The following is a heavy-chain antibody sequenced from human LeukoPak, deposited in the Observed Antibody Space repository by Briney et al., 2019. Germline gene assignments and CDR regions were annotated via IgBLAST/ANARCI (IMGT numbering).Heavy chain of an antibody. CDR3: AKEGNDYSNYWFDP. J-gene: IGHJ5*02. CDR1: GFTFSSYS. D-gene: IGHD4-11*01. Sequence: PGGSLRLSCAASGFTFSSYSMNWVRQAPGKGLEWVSAISGSGGSTYYADSVKGRFTISRDNSKNTLYLQMNSLRAEDTAVYYCAKEGNDYSNYWFDPWGQGTLVTVSS. V-gene: IGHV3-23*01. CDR2: ISGSGGST.